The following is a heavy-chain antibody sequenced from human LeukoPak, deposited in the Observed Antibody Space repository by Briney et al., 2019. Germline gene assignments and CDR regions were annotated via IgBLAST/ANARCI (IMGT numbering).Heavy chain of an antibody. CDR2: VSYSGST. CDR1: GGSISSYY. Sequence: SETLSLTCTVSGGSISSYYWSWVRQPPGKGLEWIGYVSYSGSTNYNPSLKSRVTISIDKSRTQFSVNLSSVTAADTAVYYCARLRGVGATTGYYYYDMDVWGNGTTVTVSS. J-gene: IGHJ6*03. V-gene: IGHV4-59*01. CDR3: ARLRGVGATTGYYYYDMDV. D-gene: IGHD1-26*01.